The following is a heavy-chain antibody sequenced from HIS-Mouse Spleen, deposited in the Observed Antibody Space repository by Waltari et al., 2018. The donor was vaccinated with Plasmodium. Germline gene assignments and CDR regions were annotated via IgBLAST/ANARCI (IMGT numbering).Heavy chain of an antibody. D-gene: IGHD3-10*01. Sequence: QVQLQESGPGLVKPSETLSLTCTVSGYSISSGYYWGWIRQPPGKGLEWIGGIYHSGRTYYNPSRKSRVTISVDTSKNQFSLKLSSVTAADTAVYYCARVDYGSGDYYYYYGMDVWGQGTTVTVSS. CDR2: IYHSGRT. CDR1: GYSISSGYY. CDR3: ARVDYGSGDYYYYYGMDV. V-gene: IGHV4-38-2*02. J-gene: IGHJ6*02.